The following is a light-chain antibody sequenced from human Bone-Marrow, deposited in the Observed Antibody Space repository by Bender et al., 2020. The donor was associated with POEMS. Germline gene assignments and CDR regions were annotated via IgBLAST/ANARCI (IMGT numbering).Light chain of an antibody. CDR2: DDS. V-gene: IGLV3-21*03. Sequence: SYELTQPPSVSVAPGKTATITCGGKNIGSKSVHWYQQRPGQAPVLVVYDDSDRPSRISERFSGSNSGNTATLTISRVEVGDEADYYCQLWDSDTDHYVFGPGTDVTVL. J-gene: IGLJ1*01. CDR1: NIGSKS. CDR3: QLWDSDTDHYV.